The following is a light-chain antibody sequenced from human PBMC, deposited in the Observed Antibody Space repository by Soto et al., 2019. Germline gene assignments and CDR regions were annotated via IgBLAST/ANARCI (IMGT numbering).Light chain of an antibody. CDR3: QQRSNWPPT. CDR2: GAS. V-gene: IGKV3-15*01. Sequence: ELVMTQSPATLSVSPGERATLSCRASQSVSSNLAWYQQIPGQAPRLLIYGASTRATGIPARFSGSGSGTEFTLTISSLQSADFAVYYCQQRSNWPPTFGRGTKVDI. J-gene: IGKJ1*01. CDR1: QSVSSN.